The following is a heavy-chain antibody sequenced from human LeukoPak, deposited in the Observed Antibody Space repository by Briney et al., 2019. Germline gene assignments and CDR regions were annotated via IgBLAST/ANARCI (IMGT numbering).Heavy chain of an antibody. CDR3: ARAGSGSYTNYYFDY. CDR1: GYTFTSYG. D-gene: IGHD1-26*01. V-gene: IGHV1-18*01. J-gene: IGHJ4*02. CDR2: ISAYNGNT. Sequence: GASVKVSCKASGYTFTSYGISWVRQAPGQGLEWMGWISAYNGNTNYAQKLQGRVTMTTDTSTSTAYMELRSLRSDDTAVYYCARAGSGSYTNYYFDYWGQGTLVTVSS.